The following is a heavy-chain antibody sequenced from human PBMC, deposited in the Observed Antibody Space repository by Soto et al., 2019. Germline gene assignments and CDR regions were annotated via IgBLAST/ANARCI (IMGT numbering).Heavy chain of an antibody. J-gene: IGHJ4*02. CDR3: ARREQWLENFDY. D-gene: IGHD6-19*01. Sequence: QVQLVQSGAEVKKPGASMKVSCKTSGYTFTGYYIHWIRQAPGQGLEWMGWINPNSGDTNYSQEFQGRVTMTSDTSITTAYVELTRLRSDDTAVYYCARREQWLENFDYWGQGTLVTVSS. V-gene: IGHV1-2*02. CDR2: INPNSGDT. CDR1: GYTFTGYY.